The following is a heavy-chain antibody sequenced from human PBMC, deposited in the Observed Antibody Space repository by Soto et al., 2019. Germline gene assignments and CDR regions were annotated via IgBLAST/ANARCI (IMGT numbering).Heavy chain of an antibody. CDR2: INGSGGST. V-gene: IGHV3-23*01. J-gene: IGHJ5*02. CDR3: ARYRSIVPRRLRWIDP. CDR1: GFTFSSYA. Sequence: GGSLRLSCAASGFTFSSYAMSWVRQVPGKGLEWVSAINGSGGSTYYADSVKGRFTISRDNSKNTLYLQMNSLRAEDTAVYYCARYRSIVPRRLRWIDPRGKGTLVTVSS. D-gene: IGHD6-6*01.